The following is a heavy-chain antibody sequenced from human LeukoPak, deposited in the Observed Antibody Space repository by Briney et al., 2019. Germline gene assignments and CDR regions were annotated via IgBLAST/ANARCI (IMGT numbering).Heavy chain of an antibody. CDR3: ARQVLERRRNYYYYGMDV. Sequence: SETPSLTCTVSGGSISSYYWSWIRQPPGKGLEWIGYIYYSGSTNYNPSLKSRVTISVDTSKNQFSLKLSSVTAADTAVYYCARQVLERRRNYYYYGMDVWGQGTTVTVSS. CDR2: IYYSGST. V-gene: IGHV4-59*08. D-gene: IGHD1-1*01. J-gene: IGHJ6*02. CDR1: GGSISSYY.